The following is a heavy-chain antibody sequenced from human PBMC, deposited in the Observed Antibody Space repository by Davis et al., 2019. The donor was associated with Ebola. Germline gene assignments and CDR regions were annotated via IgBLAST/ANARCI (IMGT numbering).Heavy chain of an antibody. CDR1: GDSIGSSSYY. CDR3: ARGGLWRYDSSGYYSY. CDR2: IYYSGST. Sequence: SETLSLTCTVSGDSIGSSSYYWGWIRQPPGKGLEWIGSIYYSGSTYYNPSLKSRVTISVDTSKNQFSLKLSSVTAADTAVYYCARGGLWRYDSSGYYSYWGQGTLVTVSS. D-gene: IGHD3-22*01. J-gene: IGHJ4*02. V-gene: IGHV4-39*07.